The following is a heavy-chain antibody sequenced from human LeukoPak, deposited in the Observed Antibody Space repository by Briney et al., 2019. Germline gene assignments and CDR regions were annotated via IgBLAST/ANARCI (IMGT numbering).Heavy chain of an antibody. Sequence: SETLSLTCSVSGGSMFIYYWNWIRQPPGKGLEWIGYIYSSGITNYNPSLRSRGTISVATSRNQFSLRLTSVTAEDTAIYYCARRAYYDSSGFHPTSGYFDLWGRGTLVTVSS. D-gene: IGHD3-16*01. J-gene: IGHJ2*01. CDR2: IYSSGIT. V-gene: IGHV4-4*08. CDR1: GGSMFIYY. CDR3: ARRAYYDSSGFHPTSGYFDL.